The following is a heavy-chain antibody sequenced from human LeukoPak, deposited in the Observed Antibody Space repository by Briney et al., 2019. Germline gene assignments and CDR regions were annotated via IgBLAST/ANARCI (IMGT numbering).Heavy chain of an antibody. D-gene: IGHD4-17*01. J-gene: IGHJ5*02. Sequence: ASVKVSCKASGYTFTSYAMNWVRQAPGQGLEWMGWINTNTGNPTYAQGFTGRFVFSLDTSVSTAYLQISSLKAEDTAVYYCARPYYGDYGVIYNWFDPWGQGTLVTVSS. CDR3: ARPYYGDYGVIYNWFDP. CDR1: GYTFTSYA. CDR2: INTNTGNP. V-gene: IGHV7-4-1*02.